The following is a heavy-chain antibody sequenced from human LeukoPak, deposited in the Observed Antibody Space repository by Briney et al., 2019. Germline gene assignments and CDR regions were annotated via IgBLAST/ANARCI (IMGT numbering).Heavy chain of an antibody. V-gene: IGHV3-9*01. D-gene: IGHD3-22*01. CDR3: AKAYYYDTSGFQS. CDR1: GFTFADYG. Sequence: GGSLRLSCAASGFTFADYGMHWVRQAPGKGLEWVSGISWNSDNIKYADSVKGRFTISRDNARNSLFLQMNSLRADDTAFYYCAKAYYYDTSGFQSWGQGTLVTVSS. J-gene: IGHJ4*02. CDR2: ISWNSDNI.